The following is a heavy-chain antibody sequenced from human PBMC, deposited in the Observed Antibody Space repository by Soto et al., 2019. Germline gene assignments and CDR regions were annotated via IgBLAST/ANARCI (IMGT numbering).Heavy chain of an antibody. J-gene: IGHJ4*02. V-gene: IGHV4-4*02. Sequence: QVQLQESGPGLVKPSGTLSLTCAVSGGSISSSNWWSWVRQPPGKGLEWIGEIYHSGSTNYNPSLKSRVNIPVDKSKNQFSLKLSSVTAADTAVYYCARVAVPDCSGGSCPVQFDYWGQGTLVTVSS. D-gene: IGHD2-15*01. CDR3: ARVAVPDCSGGSCPVQFDY. CDR2: IYHSGST. CDR1: GGSISSSNW.